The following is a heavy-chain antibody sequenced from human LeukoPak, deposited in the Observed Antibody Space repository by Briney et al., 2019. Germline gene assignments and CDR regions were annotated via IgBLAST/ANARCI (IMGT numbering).Heavy chain of an antibody. CDR1: GGSFSGYY. V-gene: IGHV4-38-2*01. CDR2: IYHSGST. J-gene: IGHJ5*02. CDR3: ARHEYDYGAVNWFDP. Sequence: SETLSLTCAVYGGSFSGYYWGWIRQPPGKGLEWIGSIYHSGSTYYNPSLKSRVTISVDTSKNQFSLKLSSVTAADTAVYYCARHEYDYGAVNWFDPWGQGTLVTVSS. D-gene: IGHD4-17*01.